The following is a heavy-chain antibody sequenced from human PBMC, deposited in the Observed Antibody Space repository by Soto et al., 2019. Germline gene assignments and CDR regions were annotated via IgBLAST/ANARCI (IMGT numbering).Heavy chain of an antibody. CDR2: INPGYPAGRST. J-gene: IGHJ6*02. CDR3: AMGAFVAGATSGIDV. CDR1: GYTLTTFF. V-gene: IGHV1-46*01. D-gene: IGHD1-26*01. Sequence: ASVKVSCKASGYTLTTFFMHWVRHAPGQGLEWMGVINPGYPAGRSTTYAQKLQGRATMTTDTSTSKIYMDLSRLRSDDTAVYYWAMGAFVAGATSGIDVWGQGTMVTVSS.